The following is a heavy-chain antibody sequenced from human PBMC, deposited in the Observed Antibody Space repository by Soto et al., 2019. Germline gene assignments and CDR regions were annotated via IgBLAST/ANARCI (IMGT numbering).Heavy chain of an antibody. CDR2: IIPIFGTA. Sequence: GASVKVSCKASGYTFTSYDINWVRQATGQGLEWMGGIIPIFGTANYAQKFQGRVTITADESTSTAYMELSSLRSEDTAVYYCARGLSSGWVRGNDYWGQGTLVTVSS. V-gene: IGHV1-69*13. CDR1: GYTFTSYD. CDR3: ARGLSSGWVRGNDY. D-gene: IGHD6-19*01. J-gene: IGHJ4*02.